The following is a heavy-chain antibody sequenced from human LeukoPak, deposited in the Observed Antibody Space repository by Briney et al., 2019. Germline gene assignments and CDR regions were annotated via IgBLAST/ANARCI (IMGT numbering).Heavy chain of an antibody. CDR2: IYYSGST. CDR3: ARVGYDILTGYYDYYYYYMDV. V-gene: IGHV4-39*01. D-gene: IGHD3-9*01. CDR1: GGSISSSSYY. J-gene: IGHJ6*03. Sequence: PSETLSLTCTVSGGSISSSSYYWGWIRQPPGKGLEWIGSIYYSGSTYYNPSLKSRVTISVDTSKNQFSLKLSSVTAADTAVYYCARVGYDILTGYYDYYYYYMDVWGKGTTVTISS.